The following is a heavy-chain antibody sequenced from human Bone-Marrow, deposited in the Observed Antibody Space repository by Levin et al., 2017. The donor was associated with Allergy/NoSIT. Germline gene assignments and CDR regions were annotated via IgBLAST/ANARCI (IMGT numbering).Heavy chain of an antibody. CDR1: GFTFSNAW. V-gene: IGHV3-15*01. Sequence: PGGSLRLSCAASGFTFSNAWMSWVRQAPGKGLEWVGRIKSKTDGGTTDYAAPVKGRFTISRDDSKNTLYLQMNSLKTEDTAVYYCTTTDGLVVPAASNRSTLSPLDYWGQGTLVTVSS. J-gene: IGHJ4*02. D-gene: IGHD2-2*01. CDR2: IKSKTDGGTT. CDR3: TTTDGLVVPAASNRSTLSPLDY.